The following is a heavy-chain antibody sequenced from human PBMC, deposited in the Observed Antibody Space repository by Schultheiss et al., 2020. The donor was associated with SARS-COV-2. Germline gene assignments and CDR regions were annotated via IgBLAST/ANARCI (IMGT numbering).Heavy chain of an antibody. V-gene: IGHV3-7*03. CDR3: AKFVVPAAIRGGYFDY. CDR2: IKQDGSEK. CDR1: GFTFSDYY. J-gene: IGHJ4*02. D-gene: IGHD2-2*02. Sequence: GGSLRLSCAASGFTFSDYYMSWIRQAPGKGLEWVANIKQDGSEKYYVDSVKGRFTISRDNAKNSLYLQMNSLRAEDTAVYYCAKFVVPAAIRGGYFDYWGQGTLVTVSS.